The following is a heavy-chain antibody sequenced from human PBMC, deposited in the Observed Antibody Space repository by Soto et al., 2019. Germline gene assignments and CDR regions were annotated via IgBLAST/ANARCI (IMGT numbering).Heavy chain of an antibody. CDR2: ISVSDAFI. D-gene: IGHD1-1*01. Sequence: GGSLRLSCAASGFNVGAFAVNWVRQAPGKGLEWVSGISVSDAFIYYADSVRGRFSISRDASENILYLQMNSLRAEDTAVYYCARSGDNYNRLDYWGQGTPVTVSS. J-gene: IGHJ4*02. CDR1: GFNVGAFA. V-gene: IGHV3-23*01. CDR3: ARSGDNYNRLDY.